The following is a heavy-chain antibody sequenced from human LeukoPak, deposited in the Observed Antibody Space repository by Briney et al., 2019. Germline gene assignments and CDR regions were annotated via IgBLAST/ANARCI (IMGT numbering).Heavy chain of an antibody. D-gene: IGHD2-2*01. CDR3: ARESGSRSYYYYMDV. V-gene: IGHV3-21*01. Sequence: GGSLRLSCAAAGFTISSFSMNWVRQAPGKGLEWVSSISSTSSYIYYADSVKGRFTISRDKDKNSVYLQMTSLRAEDTAVYYCARESGSRSYYYYMDVWGKGTTVTVSS. J-gene: IGHJ6*03. CDR2: ISSTSSYI. CDR1: GFTISSFS.